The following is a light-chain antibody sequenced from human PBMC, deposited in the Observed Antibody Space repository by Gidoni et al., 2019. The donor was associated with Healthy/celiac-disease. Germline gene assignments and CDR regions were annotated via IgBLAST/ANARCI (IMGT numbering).Light chain of an antibody. Sequence: DIVMTQSPDSLAVSLGERATINCKSSKSVVYSSNNKNYLAWYQQKPGQPPKLLIYWASTRESGVPDRFSGSGSGTDFTLTISSLQAEDVAVYYCQQYYSTPPAFGGGTKVEIK. V-gene: IGKV4-1*01. J-gene: IGKJ4*01. CDR2: WAS. CDR3: QQYYSTPPA. CDR1: KSVVYSSNNKNY.